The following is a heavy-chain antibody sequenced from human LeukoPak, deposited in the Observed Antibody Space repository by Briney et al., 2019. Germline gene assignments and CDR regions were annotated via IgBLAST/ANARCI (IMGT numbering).Heavy chain of an antibody. CDR1: GGCISSYY. CDR2: IYYSGST. V-gene: IGHV4-59*08. D-gene: IGHD3-10*01. CDR3: ATRTRYYGSGDDAFDI. J-gene: IGHJ3*02. Sequence: SETLSLTCTVSGGCISSYYWSWIRQPPGKGLEWIGYIYYSGSTNYNPSLKSRVTISVDTSKNQFSLKLSSVTAADTAVYYCATRTRYYGSGDDAFDIWGQGTMVTVSS.